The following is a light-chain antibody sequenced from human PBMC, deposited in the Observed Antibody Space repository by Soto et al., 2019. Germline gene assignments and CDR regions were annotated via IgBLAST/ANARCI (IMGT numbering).Light chain of an antibody. CDR1: QNVRMF. CDR2: GAS. V-gene: IGKV3-15*01. J-gene: IGKJ1*01. Sequence: EVVLTQSPATLSLSPGERATLSCRASQNVRMFLDWYQQKPGQAPRLLIYGASTRATGIPARFSGSGSGTEFTLIISSLQSEDSAVYYCQQYNSWLWTFGQGTKVEIK. CDR3: QQYNSWLWT.